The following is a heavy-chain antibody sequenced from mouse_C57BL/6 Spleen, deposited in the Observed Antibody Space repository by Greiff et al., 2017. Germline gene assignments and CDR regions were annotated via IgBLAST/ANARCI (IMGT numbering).Heavy chain of an antibody. J-gene: IGHJ2*01. CDR1: GYTFTSYW. V-gene: IGHV1-64*01. Sequence: QVQLQQPGAELVKPGASVKLSCKASGYTFTSYWMHWVKQRPGQGLEWIGMIHPNSGSTNYTEKFKSKATLTVDNSSRTAYMQLSSRTSEGSAVYYCARSGIYYYGSSYVDNFDYWGQGNTLSVSS. CDR2: IHPNSGST. D-gene: IGHD1-1*01. CDR3: ARSGIYYYGSSYVDNFDY.